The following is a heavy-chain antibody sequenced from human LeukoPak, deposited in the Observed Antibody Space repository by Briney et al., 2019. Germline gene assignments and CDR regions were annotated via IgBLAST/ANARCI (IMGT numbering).Heavy chain of an antibody. V-gene: IGHV3-30*18. CDR1: GFTFSSYG. CDR3: AKDFDSWSGYYDY. Sequence: PGGSLRLSCAASGFTFSSYGMHWVRQAPGKGLEWVAVISYDGSNKYYADSVKGRFTISRDNSKNTLYLQMNSLRAEDTAIYYCAKDFDSWSGYYDYWGQGTLVTVSS. J-gene: IGHJ4*02. CDR2: ISYDGSNK. D-gene: IGHD3-3*01.